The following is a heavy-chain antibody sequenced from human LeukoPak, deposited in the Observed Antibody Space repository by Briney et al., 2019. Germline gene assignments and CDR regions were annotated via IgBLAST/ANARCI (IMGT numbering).Heavy chain of an antibody. CDR1: GYNFTNYW. J-gene: IGHJ4*02. CDR2: IYPGDSDT. CDR3: ARHIRRDGYLDY. V-gene: IGHV5-51*01. D-gene: IGHD5-24*01. Sequence: GESLKISCKGSGYNFTNYWIAWVRQMPGKGLDWMGVIYPGDSDTRYSPSFQGQVTISANKSISTAYLQWSSLKASDTAMYYCARHIRRDGYLDYWGQGTLVTVSS.